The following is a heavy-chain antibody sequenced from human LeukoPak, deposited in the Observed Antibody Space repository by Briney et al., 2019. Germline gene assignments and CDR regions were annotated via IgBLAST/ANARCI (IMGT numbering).Heavy chain of an antibody. CDR1: GGSISSSSYY. CDR3: ARHLSEWLVPGWFDP. V-gene: IGHV4-39*01. J-gene: IGHJ5*02. D-gene: IGHD6-19*01. Sequence: SETLSLTCTVSGGSISSSSYYWGWIRQPPGKGLEWIGSIYYSGSTYYNPSLKSRVTISVDTSKNQFSLKLSSVTAADTAVYYCARHLSEWLVPGWFDPWGQGTLVTVSS. CDR2: IYYSGST.